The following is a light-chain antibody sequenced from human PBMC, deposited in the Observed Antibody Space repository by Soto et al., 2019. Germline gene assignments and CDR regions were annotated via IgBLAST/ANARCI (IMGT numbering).Light chain of an antibody. CDR3: KQFGSSPRT. Sequence: EIVLTQSPGTLSLSPGERATLSCRASQSVSSSYLAWYQHKPGQAPRLLIYGASNRATGIPDRFSGSGSGTDFTLTISRLEPEDFAVYYCKQFGSSPRTFGQGTKVEI. V-gene: IGKV3-20*01. CDR2: GAS. J-gene: IGKJ1*01. CDR1: QSVSSSY.